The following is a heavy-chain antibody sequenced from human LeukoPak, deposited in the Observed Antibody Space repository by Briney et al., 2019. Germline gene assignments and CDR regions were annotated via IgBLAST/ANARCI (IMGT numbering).Heavy chain of an antibody. V-gene: IGHV4-39*01. CDR1: GGSISSYY. CDR3: ARRPYYYDSSGYTNWFDP. CDR2: IYYSGST. D-gene: IGHD3-22*01. J-gene: IGHJ5*02. Sequence: PSETLSLTCTVSGGSISSYYWNWIRQPPGKGLEWLGSIYYSGSTYYNPSLKSRVTISADTSKNQFSLKLSSVTAADTAVYYCARRPYYYDSSGYTNWFDPWGQGTLVTVSS.